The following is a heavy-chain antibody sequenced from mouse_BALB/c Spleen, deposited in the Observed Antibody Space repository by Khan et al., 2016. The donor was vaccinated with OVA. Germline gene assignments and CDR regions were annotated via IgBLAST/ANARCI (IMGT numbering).Heavy chain of an antibody. CDR2: ISYSGVT. CDR3: ARGNYYGYYFDY. CDR1: GYSITSGYA. J-gene: IGHJ2*01. D-gene: IGHD1-1*01. V-gene: IGHV3-2*02. Sequence: EVQLVESGPGLVKPSQSLSLTCTVTGYSITSGYAWNWIRQFPGNKLEWMGYISYSGVTSYTPSLKSRISITRDTSKNPFFLQLNSVTTEDAATYYCARGNYYGYYFDYWGQGTTLTVSS.